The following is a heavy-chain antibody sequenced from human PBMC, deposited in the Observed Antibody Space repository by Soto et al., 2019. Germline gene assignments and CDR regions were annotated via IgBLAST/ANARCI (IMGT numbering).Heavy chain of an antibody. CDR3: ARDPRIYADPYYFDY. D-gene: IGHD4-17*01. Sequence: QVQLQESGPGLVKPSETLSLTCTVSGGSISSYYWSWVRQPPGKGLEWIGYVFYFGNTKYNPSLKSRVTISVGTSKNQFSLKLSSVTAADTAVYYCARDPRIYADPYYFDYWGQGTLVTVSS. CDR1: GGSISSYY. J-gene: IGHJ4*02. CDR2: VFYFGNT. V-gene: IGHV4-59*01.